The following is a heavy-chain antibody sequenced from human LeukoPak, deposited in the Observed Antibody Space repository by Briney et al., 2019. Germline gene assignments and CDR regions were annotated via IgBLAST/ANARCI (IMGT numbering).Heavy chain of an antibody. CDR3: AKDRLLLARGVIDAFDI. CDR2: ISYDGDNK. J-gene: IGHJ3*02. CDR1: GFTFSTYG. V-gene: IGHV3-30*18. D-gene: IGHD3-10*01. Sequence: PGGSLRLSCAASGFTFSTYGMHWVRQAPGKGLEWVAVISYDGDNKYFADSVKGRFTISRDNSKNTLYLQMNSLRAEDTAVYYCAKDRLLLARGVIDAFDIWGQETMVTVSS.